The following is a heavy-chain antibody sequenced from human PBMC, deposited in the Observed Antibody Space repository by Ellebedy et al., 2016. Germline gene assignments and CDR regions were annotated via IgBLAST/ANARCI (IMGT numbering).Heavy chain of an antibody. D-gene: IGHD6-13*01. CDR1: GGTFSSYA. Sequence: ASVKVSCKASGGTFSSYAISWVRQAPGQGLEWMGRIIPILGIANYAQKFQGRVTITADKSTSTAYMELSSLRSEDTAVYYCARHQRVIADLPYYYYGMDVWGQGTTVTVSS. CDR2: IIPILGIA. CDR3: ARHQRVIADLPYYYYGMDV. J-gene: IGHJ6*02. V-gene: IGHV1-69*04.